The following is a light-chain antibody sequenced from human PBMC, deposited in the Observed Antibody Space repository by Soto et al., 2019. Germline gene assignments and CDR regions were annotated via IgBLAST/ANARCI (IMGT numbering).Light chain of an antibody. CDR3: SSYAGSRILL. CDR1: SSDVGVYNL. CDR2: EGS. J-gene: IGLJ2*01. V-gene: IGLV2-23*01. Sequence: QSVLTQPASVSGSPGQSITISCTGTSSDVGVYNLVSWYQQHPDQAPKLMIYEGSKRPSGVSTRFSGSKSGNTATLTISGLLAEDEAEYYCSSYAGSRILLFGGGTKVPVL.